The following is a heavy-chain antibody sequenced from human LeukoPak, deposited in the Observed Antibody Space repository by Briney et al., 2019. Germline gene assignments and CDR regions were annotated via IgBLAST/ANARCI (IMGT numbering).Heavy chain of an antibody. Sequence: GGSLRLSCAASGFTFSTYDMHWVRQGTGEGLEWVSGIGTQGDTHYADSVKGRFTISRENADNSLYLQMNSLRAGDTAVYYCARGIFCNATSCFTVRAFEIWGQGTMVTVSS. D-gene: IGHD2-2*02. J-gene: IGHJ3*02. CDR2: IGTQGDT. V-gene: IGHV3-13*01. CDR3: ARGIFCNATSCFTVRAFEI. CDR1: GFTFSTYD.